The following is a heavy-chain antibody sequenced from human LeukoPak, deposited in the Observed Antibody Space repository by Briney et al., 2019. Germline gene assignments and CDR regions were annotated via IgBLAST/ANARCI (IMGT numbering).Heavy chain of an antibody. V-gene: IGHV3-23*01. J-gene: IGHJ4*02. CDR1: GFTFSNFA. CDR2: ITGSAGNI. Sequence: GGSLRLSCAASGFTFSNFAMSWVRQAPGKGLEWVSAITGSAGNIYYAESVKGRFTISRDNSKNTLYVRMSSLRAEDTALYYCVRETHYVSGSRRGYYFDYWGQGSLVTVSA. CDR3: VRETHYVSGSRRGYYFDY. D-gene: IGHD3-10*01.